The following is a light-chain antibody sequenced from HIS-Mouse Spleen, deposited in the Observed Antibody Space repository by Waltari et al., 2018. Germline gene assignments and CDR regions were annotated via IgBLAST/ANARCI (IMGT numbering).Light chain of an antibody. J-gene: IGLJ1*01. CDR2: EVS. CDR3: SSYTSSSTF. V-gene: IGLV2-14*01. CDR1: SSDVGGYNY. Sequence: QSALTQPASVSGSPGQSITISCPGTSSDVGGYNYVPWYQQHPGKAPKLMIYEVSNRPSGVSNRFSGSKSGNTASLTISGLQAEDEADYYCSSYTSSSTFFGTGTKVTVL.